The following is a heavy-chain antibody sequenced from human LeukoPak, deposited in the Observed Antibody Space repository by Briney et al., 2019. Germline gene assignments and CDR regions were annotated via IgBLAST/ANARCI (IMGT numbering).Heavy chain of an antibody. CDR2: ISGSGGTT. J-gene: IGHJ4*02. CDR3: AKVFDY. V-gene: IGHV3-23*01. Sequence: GGSLRLSCAASGFTFSNYAMSWVRQAPGKGLEWVSGISGSGGTTYYADAVKGRFAISRDNPKNTLYLQMNSLRAEDTAVYYCAKVFDYWGQGTLVTVSS. CDR1: GFTFSNYA.